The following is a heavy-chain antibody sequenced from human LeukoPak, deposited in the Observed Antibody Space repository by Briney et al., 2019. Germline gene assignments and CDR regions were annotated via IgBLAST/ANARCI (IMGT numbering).Heavy chain of an antibody. CDR2: IYYSGST. CDR1: GGSISSHY. D-gene: IGHD6-13*01. V-gene: IGHV4-59*11. Sequence: SETLSLTCTVSGGSISSHYWRWIRQPPGKGLEWIGYIYYSGSTNYNPSLKSRVTISVDTSKNQFSLKLSSVTAADTAVYYCARVWRIAAAGATIFDYWGQGTLVTVSS. CDR3: ARVWRIAAAGATIFDY. J-gene: IGHJ4*02.